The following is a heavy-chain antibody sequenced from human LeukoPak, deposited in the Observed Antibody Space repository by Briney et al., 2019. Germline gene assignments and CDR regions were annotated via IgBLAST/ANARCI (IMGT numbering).Heavy chain of an antibody. CDR3: AREGNGLLSKDFDY. J-gene: IGHJ4*02. CDR1: GFTFADYY. D-gene: IGHD2/OR15-2a*01. V-gene: IGHV1-2*02. CDR2: IGPHSSAT. Sequence: ASMKVSCKSSGFTFADYYIHWVRQAPGQGLEWMGYIGPHSSATSSPQEFQGRVTMTRDTSMSTAYMELTRLTSDDTAVYYCAREGNGLLSKDFDYWGQGTLVTVSS.